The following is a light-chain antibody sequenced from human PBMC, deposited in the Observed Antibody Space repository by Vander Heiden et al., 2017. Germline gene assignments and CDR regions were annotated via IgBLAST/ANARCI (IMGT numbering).Light chain of an antibody. V-gene: IGLV1-51*02. CDR3: GTWDSSLSVGV. J-gene: IGLJ3*02. Sequence: QSVLTQPPSASAAPGQKVTISCSGSSTNIGNNYVTWYQPHPGTAPKLLIYENNNRPPGIPDRFSGAKTGTSAALGITGLQNGDEADFYCGTWDSSLSVGVFGGGTKLTVL. CDR2: ENN. CDR1: STNIGNNY.